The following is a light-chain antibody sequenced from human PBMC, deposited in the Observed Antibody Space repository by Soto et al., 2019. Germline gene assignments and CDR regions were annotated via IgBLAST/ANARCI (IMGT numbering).Light chain of an antibody. CDR3: QQYARSPLLFT. Sequence: ENVLTQSPGTLSLSPGERATLSCRASQSVTSNFLAWYQQKPGQAPRRLIYGASTRAAGVPDRFSGSGSGTDFTPTITGLEPDDVPVYYCQQYARSPLLFTFGQGTKL. CDR2: GAS. J-gene: IGKJ2*01. V-gene: IGKV3-20*01. CDR1: QSVTSNF.